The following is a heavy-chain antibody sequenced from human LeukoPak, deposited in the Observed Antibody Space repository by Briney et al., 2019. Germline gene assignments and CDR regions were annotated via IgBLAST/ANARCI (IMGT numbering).Heavy chain of an antibody. CDR2: IIPILGIA. V-gene: IGHV1-69*04. J-gene: IGHJ4*02. CDR1: GGTFSSYA. CDR3: ARGGGGDLRFPYHFDY. Sequence: ASVKVSCKASGGTFSSYAISWVRQAPGQGLEWMGRIIPILGIANYAQKFQGRVTITADKSSSTAYMELSSLRSEDTAVYYCARGGGGDLRFPYHFDYWGQGTLVTVSS. D-gene: IGHD3-3*01.